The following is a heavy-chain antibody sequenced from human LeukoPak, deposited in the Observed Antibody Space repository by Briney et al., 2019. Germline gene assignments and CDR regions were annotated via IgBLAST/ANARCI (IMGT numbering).Heavy chain of an antibody. CDR3: ARDRATVTTYYYYYYMDV. J-gene: IGHJ6*03. Sequence: SETLSLTCTVSGGSISSGSYYWSWIRQPAGKGLEWIGRIYTSGSTNYNPSLKSRVTISVDTSKNQFSLKLSSVTAADTAVYYCARDRATVTTYYYYYYMDVWGKGTTVTISS. D-gene: IGHD4-17*01. V-gene: IGHV4-61*02. CDR2: IYTSGST. CDR1: GGSISSGSYY.